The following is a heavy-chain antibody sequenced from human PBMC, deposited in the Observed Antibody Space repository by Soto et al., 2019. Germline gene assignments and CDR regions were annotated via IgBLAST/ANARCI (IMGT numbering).Heavy chain of an antibody. J-gene: IGHJ6*03. CDR2: INHSGST. Sequence: SETLSLTCAVYGGSFSGYYWSWIRQPPGKGLEWIGEINHSGSTNYNPSLKSRVTISVDTSKNQFSLKLSSVTAADTAVYYCARGSDCSGGSCHRYYYYMDVRGKGTTVTVSS. V-gene: IGHV4-34*01. D-gene: IGHD2-15*01. CDR1: GGSFSGYY. CDR3: ARGSDCSGGSCHRYYYYMDV.